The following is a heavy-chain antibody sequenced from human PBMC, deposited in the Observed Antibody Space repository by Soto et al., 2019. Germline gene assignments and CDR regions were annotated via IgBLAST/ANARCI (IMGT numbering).Heavy chain of an antibody. D-gene: IGHD4-17*01. J-gene: IGHJ3*02. CDR2: TYYDSRWYY. CDR1: WEIFGCNKASA. Sequence: SHPLXLTCVISWEIFGCNKASACNWIRQSPSICLEWLGRTYYDSRWYYDYALSVNSRIAINPDTSKNKFSLQLNSVTPEDRAVYYCVRGTRPDFDIWGPGTMVTV. V-gene: IGHV6-1*01. CDR3: VRGTRPDFDI.